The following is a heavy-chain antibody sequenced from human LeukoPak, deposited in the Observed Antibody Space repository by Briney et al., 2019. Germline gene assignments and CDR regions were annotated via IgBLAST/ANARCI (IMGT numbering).Heavy chain of an antibody. CDR3: ARGLSEATFDY. J-gene: IGHJ4*02. CDR2: IKQDGSEK. D-gene: IGHD1-26*01. V-gene: IGHV3-7*01. Sequence: PGGSLRLSCAASGFTFSSYGIHWVRQAPGKGLEWVANIKQDGSEKYYVDSVKGRFTISRDNAKNSLYLQMNSLRAEDTAVYYCARGLSEATFDYWGQGTLVTVSS. CDR1: GFTFSSYG.